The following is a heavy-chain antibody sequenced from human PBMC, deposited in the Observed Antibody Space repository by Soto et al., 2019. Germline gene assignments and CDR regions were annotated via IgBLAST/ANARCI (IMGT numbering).Heavy chain of an antibody. Sequence: PSGTLSLSRTVSGASVSSGSYYCYWILQRPGHGLEWIVSIYYSGYTYYNPSLKSRLSISVDTSKNQFSLKLRSVTAADTAVYYCARQVTDCSGGSCHAHFDYWGQGSLVTVSS. CDR2: IYYSGYT. CDR3: ARQVTDCSGGSCHAHFDY. J-gene: IGHJ4*02. CDR1: GASVSSGSYY. D-gene: IGHD2-15*01. V-gene: IGHV4-39*01.